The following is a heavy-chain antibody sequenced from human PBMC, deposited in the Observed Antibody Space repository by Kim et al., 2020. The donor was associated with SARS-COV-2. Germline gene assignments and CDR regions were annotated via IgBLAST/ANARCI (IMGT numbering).Heavy chain of an antibody. Sequence: GGSLRLSCAASGFTFSIYAMHWVRQAPGKGLEWVALMSCDETNKYYADSVKGRFTVSRDNSKNTLYLQMNSLRVEDTAVYYCARPTTVGSSWYEIDYWGQGTLVTVSS. CDR2: MSCDETNK. D-gene: IGHD6-13*01. CDR3: ARPTTVGSSWYEIDY. CDR1: GFTFSIYA. V-gene: IGHV3-30-3*01. J-gene: IGHJ4*02.